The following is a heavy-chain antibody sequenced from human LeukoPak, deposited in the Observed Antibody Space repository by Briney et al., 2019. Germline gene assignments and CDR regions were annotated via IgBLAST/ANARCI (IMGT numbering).Heavy chain of an antibody. CDR2: IIPIFGTA. V-gene: IGHV1-69*05. Sequence: SVKVSCKASGGTFSSYAISWVRQAPGQGLEWMGGIIPIFGTANYAQKFQGRVTITTDESTSTAYMELSSLRSEDTAVYYCARVSGVLLDSSGAYFDYWRQGTLVTVSS. D-gene: IGHD3-22*01. J-gene: IGHJ4*02. CDR3: ARVSGVLLDSSGAYFDY. CDR1: GGTFSSYA.